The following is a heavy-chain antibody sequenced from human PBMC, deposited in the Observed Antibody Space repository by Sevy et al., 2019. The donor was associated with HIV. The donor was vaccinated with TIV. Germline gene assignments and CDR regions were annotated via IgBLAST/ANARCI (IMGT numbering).Heavy chain of an antibody. D-gene: IGHD2-2*01. CDR3: ARAPAPYCSSTSCRDYYYYYGMDV. CDR1: GYTFTGYY. J-gene: IGHJ6*02. V-gene: IGHV1-2*06. CDR2: INPNSGGT. Sequence: ASVKVSCKASGYTFTGYYMHWVRQAPGQGLEWMGRINPNSGGTNYAQKFQGRVTMTRDTSISTAYMELSRLRSDDTAVYYCARAPAPYCSSTSCRDYYYYYGMDVWGQGTTVTVSS.